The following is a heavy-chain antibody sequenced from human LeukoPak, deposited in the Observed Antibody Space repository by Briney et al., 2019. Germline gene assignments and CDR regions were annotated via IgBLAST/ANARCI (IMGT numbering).Heavy chain of an antibody. D-gene: IGHD1-1*01. CDR2: IGTRGSRL. CDR3: ARLYGIQLGGRTGWFDP. Sequence: GGSLRLSCAASGFTFSDYYMSWIRQAPGKGLEWLSTIGTRGSRLDIADSMKGRLTISRDNAKRSLYLQVNGLTAEDTAVYYCARLYGIQLGGRTGWFDPWGRGTLVIVSS. CDR1: GFTFSDYY. V-gene: IGHV3-11*01. J-gene: IGHJ5*02.